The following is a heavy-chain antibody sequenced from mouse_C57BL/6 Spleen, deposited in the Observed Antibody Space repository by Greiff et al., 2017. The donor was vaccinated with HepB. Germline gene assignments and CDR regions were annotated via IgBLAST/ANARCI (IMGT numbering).Heavy chain of an antibody. CDR3: ASSPGLDY. CDR1: GYTFTSYW. Sequence: VQLQQPGAELVKPGASVKLSCKASGYTFTSYWMQWVKQRPGQGLEWIGEIDPSDSYTNYNQKFKGKATLTVDTSSSTAYMQFSSLTSEDSAVYYCASSPGLDYWGQGTTLTVSS. V-gene: IGHV1-50*01. CDR2: IDPSDSYT. J-gene: IGHJ2*01. D-gene: IGHD6-1*01.